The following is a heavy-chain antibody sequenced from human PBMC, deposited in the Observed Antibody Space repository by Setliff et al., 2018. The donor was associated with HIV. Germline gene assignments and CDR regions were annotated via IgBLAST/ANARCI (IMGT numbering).Heavy chain of an antibody. Sequence: KPSETLSLTCTVSGGSISSYYWSWIRQPPGKGLEWIGYIYTSGSTNDNPSLKSRVTISVDTSKNQFSLKLSSVTAADTAVYYCARRVTGTTPRNAFDIWGQGTMVTVSS. D-gene: IGHD1-7*01. J-gene: IGHJ3*02. CDR2: IYTSGST. CDR1: GGSISSYY. CDR3: ARRVTGTTPRNAFDI. V-gene: IGHV4-4*09.